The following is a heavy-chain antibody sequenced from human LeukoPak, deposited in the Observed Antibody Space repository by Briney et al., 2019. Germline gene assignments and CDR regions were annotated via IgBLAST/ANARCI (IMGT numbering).Heavy chain of an antibody. CDR3: AKVNIFSGDGFYFDY. CDR2: ISGGGDST. V-gene: IGHV3-23*01. CDR1: GFTFSTYA. D-gene: IGHD5-24*01. Sequence: GGSLRLSCAASGFTFSTYAMTWVRQAPGKGLEWVLGISGGGDSTFYADSVKGRFTISRDNSKNTLYLQMSSLRAEDTAVYYCAKVNIFSGDGFYFDYWGQGTLVTVSS. J-gene: IGHJ4*02.